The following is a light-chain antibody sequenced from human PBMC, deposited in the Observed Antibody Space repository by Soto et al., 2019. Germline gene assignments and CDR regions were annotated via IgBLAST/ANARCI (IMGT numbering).Light chain of an antibody. V-gene: IGLV7-46*01. CDR1: TGAVTSGHY. CDR2: DAV. Sequence: QAVVTQEPSLTVSPGGTVTLTCGSSTGAVTSGHYPYWVQQRSGQAPRTLIYDAVNRHSWTPARFSGSRLGGKAALTLSGAQPEYEGDYYCLLYYGGVVLFCGGTDLTVL. CDR3: LLYYGGVVL. J-gene: IGLJ2*01.